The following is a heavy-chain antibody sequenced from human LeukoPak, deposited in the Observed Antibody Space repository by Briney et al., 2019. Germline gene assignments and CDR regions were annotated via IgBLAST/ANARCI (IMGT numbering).Heavy chain of an antibody. J-gene: IGHJ4*02. CDR3: ARDSGERRSGSYLIAY. Sequence: ASVKVSCKVSGYTLAELSMHWVRQAPGKGLEWMGGFDAEDGETIYAQKFQGRVTMTEDTSTDTAYMELSSLRSEDTAVYYFARDSGERRSGSYLIAYWGEGTLVTVSS. CDR2: FDAEDGET. V-gene: IGHV1-24*01. CDR1: GYTLAELS. D-gene: IGHD3-10*01.